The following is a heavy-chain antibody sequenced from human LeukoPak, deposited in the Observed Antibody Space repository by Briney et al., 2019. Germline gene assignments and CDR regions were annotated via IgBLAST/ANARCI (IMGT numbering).Heavy chain of an antibody. V-gene: IGHV4-4*07. Sequence: KTSETLSLTCTVSGGSISSYYWSWIRQPAGKGLEWIGSIYYSGSTYYNPSLKSRVTMSVDTSKNQFSLKLSSVTAADTAVYYCARELRYFDYYYYMDVWGKGTTVTVSS. CDR2: IYYSGST. J-gene: IGHJ6*03. D-gene: IGHD3-9*01. CDR1: GGSISSYY. CDR3: ARELRYFDYYYYMDV.